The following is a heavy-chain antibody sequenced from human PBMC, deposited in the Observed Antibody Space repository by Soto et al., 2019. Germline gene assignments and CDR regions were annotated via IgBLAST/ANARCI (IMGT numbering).Heavy chain of an antibody. CDR3: ASRYGSGDAFDI. CDR1: GGSISSGDYY. V-gene: IGHV4-30-4*01. J-gene: IGHJ3*02. D-gene: IGHD3-10*01. CDR2: IYYSGST. Sequence: SETLSLTCTVSGGSISSGDYYWSWIRQPPGKGLEWIGYIYYSGSTYYNPSLKSRVTISVDTPKNQFSLKLSSVTAADTAVYYCASRYGSGDAFDIWGQGTMVTVSS.